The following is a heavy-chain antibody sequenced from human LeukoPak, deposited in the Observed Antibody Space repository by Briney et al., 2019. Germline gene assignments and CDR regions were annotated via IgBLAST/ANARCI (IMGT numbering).Heavy chain of an antibody. CDR3: ARDSSGWYKDY. V-gene: IGHV4-34*01. CDR1: GGSFSGYY. Sequence: SETLSLTCAVYGGSFSGYYWSWIRQPPGKGLEWIGEINHSGSTNYNPSLKSRVTISVDTSKNQFSLKLSSVTAADTAVYYCARDSSGWYKDYWGQGTLVTVFS. J-gene: IGHJ4*02. D-gene: IGHD6-19*01. CDR2: INHSGST.